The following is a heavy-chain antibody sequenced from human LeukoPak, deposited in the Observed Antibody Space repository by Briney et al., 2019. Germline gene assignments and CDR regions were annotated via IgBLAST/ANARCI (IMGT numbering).Heavy chain of an antibody. D-gene: IGHD5-24*01. J-gene: IGHJ4*02. V-gene: IGHV4-34*01. CDR2: INHSGST. Sequence: SETLSLTCAVYGGSFSGYYWSWIRQPPGKGLEWIGEINHSGSTNYNPSLKSGVTISVDTSKNQFSLKLSSVTAADTAVYYCARGLLEIDYWGQGTLVTVSS. CDR3: ARGLLEIDY. CDR1: GGSFSGYY.